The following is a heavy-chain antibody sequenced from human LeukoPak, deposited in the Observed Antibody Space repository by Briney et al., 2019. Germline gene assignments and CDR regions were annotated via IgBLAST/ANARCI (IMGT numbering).Heavy chain of an antibody. CDR2: ISAYNGNT. CDR3: ARDSYRLGYCSGGSCLGRFDP. D-gene: IGHD2-15*01. Sequence: ASVKVSCKASGYTFTSYGISWVRQAPGQGLEWMGWISAYNGNTNYAQKLQGRVTMTTDTSTSTAYMELGSLRSDDTAVYYCARDSYRLGYCSGGSCLGRFDPWGQGILVTVSS. V-gene: IGHV1-18*04. J-gene: IGHJ5*02. CDR1: GYTFTSYG.